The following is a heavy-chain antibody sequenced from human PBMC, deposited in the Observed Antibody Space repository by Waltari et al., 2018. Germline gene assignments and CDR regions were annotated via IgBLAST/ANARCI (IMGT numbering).Heavy chain of an antibody. CDR1: GGSFSGYY. CDR3: ARGRGWFDP. CDR2: INHSGST. J-gene: IGHJ5*02. Sequence: QVQLQQWGAGLLKPSETLSLTCAVYGGSFSGYYWSWIRQPPGKGLEWIGEINHSGSTTYTPSLNSRVTISVDTSKNQFSLKLSSVTAADTAVYYCARGRGWFDPWGQGTLVTVSS. V-gene: IGHV4-34*01.